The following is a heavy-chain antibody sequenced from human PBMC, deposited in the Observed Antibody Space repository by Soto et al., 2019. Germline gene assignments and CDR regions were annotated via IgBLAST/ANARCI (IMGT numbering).Heavy chain of an antibody. Sequence: QITLKESGPTLVKPTQTLTLTCTFSGFSLGTSGVGVAWIRQPPGKALEWLTLIYWDDDKRYSPSLKSRLTISKDTSKNQVVLTMTHLDPVDTATYGCAHRNQAYGGGLDWGQGTLVTVSS. J-gene: IGHJ4*02. V-gene: IGHV2-5*02. CDR2: IYWDDDK. CDR3: AHRNQAYGGGLD. D-gene: IGHD4-17*01. CDR1: GFSLGTSGVG.